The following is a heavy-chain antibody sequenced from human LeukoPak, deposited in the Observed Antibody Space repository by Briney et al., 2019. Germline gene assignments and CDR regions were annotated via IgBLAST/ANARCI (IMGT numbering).Heavy chain of an antibody. Sequence: GGSLRLSCAASGFTFNIYSMNWVRQAPGKGLEWLSSISPSSNYIYYADSVKGRFTISRDNAKNSLYLQMNSLRTEDTAVYYCARDGGYSGYDLNYYYYYYMDVWGKGTTVTVSS. CDR3: ARDGGYSGYDLNYYYYYYMDV. CDR2: ISPSSNYI. D-gene: IGHD5-12*01. CDR1: GFTFNIYS. J-gene: IGHJ6*03. V-gene: IGHV3-21*01.